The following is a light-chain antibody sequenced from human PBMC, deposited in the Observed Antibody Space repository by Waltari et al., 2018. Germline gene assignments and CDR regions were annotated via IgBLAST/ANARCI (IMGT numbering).Light chain of an antibody. V-gene: IGKV1-39*01. J-gene: IGKJ2*02. CDR1: QFIGTY. Sequence: DIQMTQSPSSLSASIGGRVTITCRANQFIGTYLNWYQQKPGRAPKLLIYGASSLQSWVPPRFRGSGSGTEFSLIISNLQPEDFATYYCQQSFSSPMCTFDQGTRLEI. CDR2: GAS. CDR3: QQSFSSPMCT.